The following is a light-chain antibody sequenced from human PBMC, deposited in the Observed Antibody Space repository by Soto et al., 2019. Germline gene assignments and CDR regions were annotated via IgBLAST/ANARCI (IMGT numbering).Light chain of an antibody. Sequence: QYVLTQPPSVSEAPRQMVTISCCGSSSNIGNNAVNWYQQLPGKAPKLLIYYDDLLPSGVSDRFSGSKSGTSASLAISGLQSEDEADYYCAAWDDSLNGQVFGTGTQLTVL. CDR3: AAWDDSLNGQV. V-gene: IGLV1-36*01. CDR2: YDD. CDR1: SSNIGNNA. J-gene: IGLJ1*01.